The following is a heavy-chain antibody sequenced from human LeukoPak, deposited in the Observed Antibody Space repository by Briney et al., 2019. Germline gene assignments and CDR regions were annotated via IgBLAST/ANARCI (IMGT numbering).Heavy chain of an antibody. Sequence: SQTLSLTCAISGDSVSSNSAAWNWIRQSPSRGLEWLGRTCYRSKWYNDYAVSVKSRITINPDTSKNQFSLQLNSVTPEDTAVYYCARAVQLERRYAFDIWGQGTMVTVSS. D-gene: IGHD1-1*01. J-gene: IGHJ3*02. CDR3: ARAVQLERRYAFDI. CDR2: TCYRSKWYN. CDR1: GDSVSSNSAA. V-gene: IGHV6-1*01.